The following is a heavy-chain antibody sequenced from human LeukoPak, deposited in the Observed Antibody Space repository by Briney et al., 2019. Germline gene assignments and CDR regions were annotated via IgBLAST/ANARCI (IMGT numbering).Heavy chain of an antibody. V-gene: IGHV3-23*01. D-gene: IGHD3-10*01. J-gene: IGHJ4*02. CDR2: ISGSGGNT. CDR1: GFTFSRNG. Sequence: GGSLRLSCAASGFTFSRNGMTWVRQAPGKGLEWVSAISGSGGNTYYADSVKGRFTISRDNSKNTLYLQMNSLRAEDTAVYYCVKDRRAGSYDYWGQGTLVTVSS. CDR3: VKDRRAGSYDY.